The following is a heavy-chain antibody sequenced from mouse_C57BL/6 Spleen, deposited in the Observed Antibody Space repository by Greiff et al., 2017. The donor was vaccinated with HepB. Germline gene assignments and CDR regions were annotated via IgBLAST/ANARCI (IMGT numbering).Heavy chain of an antibody. Sequence: EVQLQQSGPGLVKPGASVKISCKASGYTFTDYYMNWVKQSHGKSLEWIGEINPNNGGTSYTEKVKGQATLTVDKSSSTAYMELPSLTSEDSAVYYCARGGNYWYFDVWGTGTTVTVSS. CDR3: ARGGNYWYFDV. CDR1: GYTFTDYY. V-gene: IGHV1-26*01. J-gene: IGHJ1*03. CDR2: INPNNGGT.